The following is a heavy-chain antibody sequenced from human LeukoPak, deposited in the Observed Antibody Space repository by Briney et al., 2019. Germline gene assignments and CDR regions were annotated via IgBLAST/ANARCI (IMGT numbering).Heavy chain of an antibody. J-gene: IGHJ6*03. V-gene: IGHV3-30*18. CDR1: GFTFSSYG. CDR2: ISYDGSNK. CDR3: AKEGVSGSGSYYNVYYYYYMDV. Sequence: GRSLRLSCAASGFTFSSYGMHWVRQAPGKGLEWVAVISYDGSNKYYADSVKGRFTISRDNSKNTLYLQMNSLRAEDTAVYYCAKEGVSGSGSYYNVYYYYYMDVWGKGTTVTVSS. D-gene: IGHD3-10*01.